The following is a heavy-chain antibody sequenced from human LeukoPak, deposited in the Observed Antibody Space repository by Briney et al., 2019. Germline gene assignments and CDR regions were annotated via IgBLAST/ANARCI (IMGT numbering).Heavy chain of an antibody. D-gene: IGHD6-13*01. CDR3: ARDRGGIAAAGSNWFDP. V-gene: IGHV4-38-2*02. CDR2: IYHSGST. J-gene: IGHJ5*02. CDR1: GYSISSGYY. Sequence: PSETLSLTCTVSGYSISSGYYWGWIRQPPGKGLEWIGSIYHSGSTYYNPSLKSRVTISVDTSKNQFSLKLNSVTAADTAVYYCARDRGGIAAAGSNWFDPWGQGTLVTVSS.